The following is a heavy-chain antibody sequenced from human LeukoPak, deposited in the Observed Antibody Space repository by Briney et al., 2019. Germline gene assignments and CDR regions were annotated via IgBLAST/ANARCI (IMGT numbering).Heavy chain of an antibody. V-gene: IGHV6-1*01. CDR2: TYYNSKWYT. CDR3: VRLSWRRKAFDV. Sequence: PSQTLSLTCAISGDSVSTASNAWYWIRQSPSRGLEWLGRTYYNSKWYTDYAVSVSGRTTINPDTSRNQLSLQLSFVTPEDTAVYYCVRLSWRRKAFDVWGQGTMVTVSS. CDR1: GDSVSTASNA. D-gene: IGHD2-15*01. J-gene: IGHJ3*01.